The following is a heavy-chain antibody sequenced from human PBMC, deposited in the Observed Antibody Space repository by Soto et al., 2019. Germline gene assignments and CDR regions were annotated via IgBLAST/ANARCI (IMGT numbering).Heavy chain of an antibody. Sequence: GGSLRLSCAASGFTFSSYAMHWVRQAPGKGLEWVAVISYDGSNKYYADSVKGRFTISRDNSKNTLYLQMNSLRAEDTAVYYCATKVDYYYGMDVWGQGTTVTVSS. V-gene: IGHV3-30*14. CDR3: ATKVDYYYGMDV. CDR1: GFTFSSYA. CDR2: ISYDGSNK. J-gene: IGHJ6*02.